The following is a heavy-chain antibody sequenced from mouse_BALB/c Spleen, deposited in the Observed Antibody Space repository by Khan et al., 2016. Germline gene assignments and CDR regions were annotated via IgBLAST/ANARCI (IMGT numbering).Heavy chain of an antibody. Sequence: EVQLQESGPGLVKPSQSLSLTCTVTAYSITSDYAWNWIRQFPGNKLEWMGYISYSGSTSYNPSLKSRISITRDTSKNQFFLQLNSVTTEDTATYYCASYYGNYWYFDVWGAGTTVTVSS. V-gene: IGHV3-2*02. CDR1: AYSITSDYA. CDR2: ISYSGST. J-gene: IGHJ1*01. D-gene: IGHD2-1*01. CDR3: ASYYGNYWYFDV.